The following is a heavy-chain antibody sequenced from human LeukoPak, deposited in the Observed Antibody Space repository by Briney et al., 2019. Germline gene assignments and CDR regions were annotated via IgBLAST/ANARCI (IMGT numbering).Heavy chain of an antibody. CDR1: GGSISSGGYY. CDR2: IYCSGST. CDR3: ARSAPLYCSGGSCYSAPNFDY. Sequence: SETLSLTCTVSGGSISSGGYYWSWIRQHPGKGLEWIGYIYCSGSTYYNPSLKSRVTISVDTSKNQFSLKLSSVTAADTAVYYCARSAPLYCSGGSCYSAPNFDYWGQGTLVTVSS. J-gene: IGHJ4*02. V-gene: IGHV4-31*03. D-gene: IGHD2-15*01.